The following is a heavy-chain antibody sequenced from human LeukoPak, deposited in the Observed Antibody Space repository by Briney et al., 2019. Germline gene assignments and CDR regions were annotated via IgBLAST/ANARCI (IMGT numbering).Heavy chain of an antibody. D-gene: IGHD4-17*01. Sequence: SGGSLRLSCAASGFTFSSYEMNWVRQAPGKGLEWVSYISSSGSTIYYADSVKGRFTISRDNAKNSLYLQMNSLRAEDTAVYYCARSPGATVTTGWFDPWGQGTLVTVSS. CDR2: ISSSGSTI. V-gene: IGHV3-48*03. J-gene: IGHJ5*02. CDR1: GFTFSSYE. CDR3: ARSPGATVTTGWFDP.